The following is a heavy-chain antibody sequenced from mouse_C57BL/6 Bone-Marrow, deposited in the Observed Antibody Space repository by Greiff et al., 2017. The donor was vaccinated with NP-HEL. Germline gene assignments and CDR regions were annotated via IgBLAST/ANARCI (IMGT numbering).Heavy chain of an antibody. Sequence: QVQLQQPGAELVKPGASVKLSCKASGYTFTSYWMHWVKQRPGRGLEWIGRIDPNSGGTKYNEKFKSKATLTVDKPSSTAYMQLSSLTSEDSAFYYCARSGLTTVVALYYAMDYWGQGTSVTVSS. CDR3: ARSGLTTVVALYYAMDY. V-gene: IGHV1-72*01. CDR1: GYTFTSYW. CDR2: IDPNSGGT. J-gene: IGHJ4*01. D-gene: IGHD1-1*01.